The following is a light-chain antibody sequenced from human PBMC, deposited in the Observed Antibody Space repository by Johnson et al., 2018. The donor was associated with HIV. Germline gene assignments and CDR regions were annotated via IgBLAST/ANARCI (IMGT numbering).Light chain of an antibody. Sequence: VLTQPPSVSAAPGQKVTISCSGSSSNIGNNYVSWYQQLPGTAPKLLIYDNNKRPSGIPDRFSGSKSGTSATLGITGLQTGDEADYYCGTWDNSLSTGGVFGTGTKVIVL. V-gene: IGLV1-51*01. CDR3: GTWDNSLSTGGV. CDR2: DNN. CDR1: SSNIGNNY. J-gene: IGLJ1*01.